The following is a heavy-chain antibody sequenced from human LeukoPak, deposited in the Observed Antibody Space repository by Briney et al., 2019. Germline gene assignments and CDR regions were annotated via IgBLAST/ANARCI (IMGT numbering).Heavy chain of an antibody. CDR2: ISGSGATT. Sequence: PGGSLRHSCAASGFTFSSYAMSWVRQAPGKGLEWVSAISGSGATTYYADSVKGRFTISRDNSKNTLYLQVNSLRAEDTAVYFCVKGSSGSSGSWGQGTLVTVSS. D-gene: IGHD3-10*01. V-gene: IGHV3-23*01. CDR1: GFTFSSYA. J-gene: IGHJ5*02. CDR3: VKGSSGSSGS.